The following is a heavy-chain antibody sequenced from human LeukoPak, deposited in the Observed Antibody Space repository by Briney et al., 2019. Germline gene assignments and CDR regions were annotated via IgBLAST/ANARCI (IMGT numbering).Heavy chain of an antibody. CDR1: GFTFSDYY. Sequence: GGSLRLSCAASGFTFSDYYMSWIRQAPGKGLEWVSYISSSGSTIYYADSVKGRFTISRDNAKNSLYLQMNSLRAEDTAVYYCARSLNYGSGSYYPDWGQGTLVTVSS. CDR3: ARSLNYGSGSYYPD. D-gene: IGHD3-10*01. CDR2: ISSSGSTI. V-gene: IGHV3-11*04. J-gene: IGHJ4*02.